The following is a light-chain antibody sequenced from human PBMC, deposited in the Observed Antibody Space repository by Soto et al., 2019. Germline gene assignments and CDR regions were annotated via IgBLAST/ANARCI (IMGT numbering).Light chain of an antibody. CDR2: KAS. CDR1: QSISTW. CDR3: QQYNNYPWT. V-gene: IGKV1-5*03. J-gene: IGKJ1*01. Sequence: DIQMTQSPSTLSASVGDRVSITCRASQSISTWLAWYQQRPGKAPIVLIYKASSLEGGVPSRFSGSGYGTEFTLTITSLPPDDVATYYCQQYNNYPWTFGQVTKVEIK.